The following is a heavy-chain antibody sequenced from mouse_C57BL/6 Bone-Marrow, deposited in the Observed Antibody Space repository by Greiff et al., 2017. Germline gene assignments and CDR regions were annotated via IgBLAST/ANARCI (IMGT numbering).Heavy chain of an antibody. CDR1: GFNIKDDY. D-gene: IGHD1-1*01. J-gene: IGHJ1*03. CDR3: TTTVLVRNWYFDV. CDR2: IAPENGYT. Sequence: VQLKQSGAELVRPGASVKLSCTASGFNIKDDYMPWVKQTPEQSLEWIGWIAPENGYTEYASKFQGKATITADTASNTAYLQLSSLTSEDTAVDDCTTTVLVRNWYFDVWGTGTTVTVSS. V-gene: IGHV14-4*01.